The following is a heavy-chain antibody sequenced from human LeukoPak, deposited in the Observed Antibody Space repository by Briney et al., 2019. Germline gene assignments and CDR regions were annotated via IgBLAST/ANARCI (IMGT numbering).Heavy chain of an antibody. CDR1: GYTFTGYY. J-gene: IGHJ5*02. CDR2: INPNSGGT. CDR3: ARKGYPMGHNWFDP. Sequence: GASVKVSCKASGYTFTGYYMHWVRQAPGQGLEWMGWINPNSGGTNYAQKFQGRVTMTRDTSISTAYMELSRLRSDDTAVYYCARKGYPMGHNWFDPWGQGTLVTVSS. D-gene: IGHD3-10*01. V-gene: IGHV1-2*02.